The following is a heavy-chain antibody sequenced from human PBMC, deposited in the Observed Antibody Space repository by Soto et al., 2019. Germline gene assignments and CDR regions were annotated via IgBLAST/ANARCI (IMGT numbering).Heavy chain of an antibody. CDR2: ISGSGGST. CDR3: ARDVSLGSTVGLGY. CDR1: GFTFSIFA. D-gene: IGHD7-27*01. J-gene: IGHJ4*02. V-gene: IGHV3-23*01. Sequence: GGSLRLSCAASGFTFSIFAMSWVRQSPGKGLEWVSTISGSGGSTYYADSVKGRFTISRDNSMGTLYLQMKSLRVEDTAIYYCARDVSLGSTVGLGYWGQGALVTVSS.